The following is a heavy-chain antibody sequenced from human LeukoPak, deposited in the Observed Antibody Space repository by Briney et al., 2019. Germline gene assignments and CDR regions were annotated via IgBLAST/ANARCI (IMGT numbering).Heavy chain of an antibody. V-gene: IGHV3-23*01. CDR3: AKDLNYHYFDY. CDR2: ISGSGGST. J-gene: IGHJ4*02. Sequence: AGGSLRLSCAASGFTVSSNYMTWVRQAPGKGLEWVSAISGSGGSTYYADSVKGRFTISRDNSKNTLYLQMNSLRAEDTAVYYCAKDLNYHYFDYWGQGTLVTVSS. D-gene: IGHD5-24*01. CDR1: GFTVSSNY.